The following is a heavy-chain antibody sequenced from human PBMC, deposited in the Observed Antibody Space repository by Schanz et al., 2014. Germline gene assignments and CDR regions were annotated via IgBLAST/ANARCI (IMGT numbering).Heavy chain of an antibody. V-gene: IGHV3-30*04. Sequence: QVQLVESGGGVVQPGRSLRLSCAASGFTFSSYAMHWVRQAPGKGLEWVALISYDGNNKYYADSVKGRFTISRDNSKNTPSLPTISLRAKHTAMFHCARDIPTGGAFDYWGQGTLVSVSS. CDR1: GFTFSSYA. CDR2: ISYDGNNK. J-gene: IGHJ4*02. CDR3: ARDIPTGGAFDY. D-gene: IGHD2-15*01.